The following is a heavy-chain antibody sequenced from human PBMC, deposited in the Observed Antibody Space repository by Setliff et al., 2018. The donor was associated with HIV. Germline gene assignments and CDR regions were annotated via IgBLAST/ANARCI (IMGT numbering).Heavy chain of an antibody. V-gene: IGHV3-53*01. J-gene: IGHJ4*02. CDR1: GFNFSTHT. CDR2: IHSGDRT. Sequence: GGSLRLSCAASGFNFSTHTMNWIRQAPGKGLEWVSMIHSGDRTFYADSVKGRFIISRDTSKNTLFLQMSSLRVEDTAVYHYARRDYWSQGTLVTVSS. CDR3: ARRDY.